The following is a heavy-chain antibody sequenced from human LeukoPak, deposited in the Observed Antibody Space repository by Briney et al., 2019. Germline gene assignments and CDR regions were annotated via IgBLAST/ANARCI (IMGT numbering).Heavy chain of an antibody. D-gene: IGHD3-10*01. CDR1: GFTFSSYA. V-gene: IGHV3-30-3*01. CDR3: AKDAGDGAVNYDLFDY. CDR2: ISYDGSNR. Sequence: GGSLRLSCAASGFTFSSYAMHWVRQAPGKGLEWVAVISYDGSNRYYADSVKGRFTISRDNSKNTLYLQMNSLRAEDMALYYCAKDAGDGAVNYDLFDYWGQGTLVTVSS. J-gene: IGHJ4*02.